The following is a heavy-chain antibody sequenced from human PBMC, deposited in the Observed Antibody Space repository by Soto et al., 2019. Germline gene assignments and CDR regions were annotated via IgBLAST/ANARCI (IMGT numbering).Heavy chain of an antibody. D-gene: IGHD2-2*01. V-gene: IGHV3-21*01. Sequence: GGSLRLSCAASGFTFISYSMNWGRQAPGKGLEWVSSISSSSSYIYYADSVKGRFTISRDNAKNSLYLQMNSLRAEDTAVYYCARVGAGGDCSSTSCIDAFDIWGQGTMVTVSS. CDR2: ISSSSSYI. CDR1: GFTFISYS. CDR3: ARVGAGGDCSSTSCIDAFDI. J-gene: IGHJ3*02.